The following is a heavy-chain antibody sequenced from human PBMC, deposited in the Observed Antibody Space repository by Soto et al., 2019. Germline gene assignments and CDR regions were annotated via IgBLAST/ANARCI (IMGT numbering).Heavy chain of an antibody. J-gene: IGHJ5*02. CDR1: GGTFSSYA. D-gene: IGHD2-2*01. CDR3: ARDKAGYCSSTSCYGRMGWFDP. V-gene: IGHV1-69*01. CDR2: IIPIFGTA. Sequence: QVQLVQSGAEVKKPGSSVKVSCKASGGTFSSYAISWVRQAPGQGLEWMGGIIPIFGTANYAQKFQGRVTITADESTSTAYMELSSVRSEDTAVYYCARDKAGYCSSTSCYGRMGWFDPWGQGTLVTVSS.